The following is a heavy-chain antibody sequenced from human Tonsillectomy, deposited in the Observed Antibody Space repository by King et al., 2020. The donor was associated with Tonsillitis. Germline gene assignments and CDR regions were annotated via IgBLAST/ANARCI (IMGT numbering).Heavy chain of an antibody. V-gene: IGHV3-72*01. Sequence: VQLVESGGGLVQPGGSLRLSCAASGFTFSDYYMDWVRQAPGKGLEWVGRTRNKGRSYSTDYAASVKGRFTISRDNSKNSLYLQMNSLKSEDTAVYYCARGLRFLDMDVWGKGTTVTVSS. J-gene: IGHJ6*03. CDR3: ARGLRFLDMDV. CDR1: GFTFSDYY. CDR2: TRNKGRSYST. D-gene: IGHD3-3*01.